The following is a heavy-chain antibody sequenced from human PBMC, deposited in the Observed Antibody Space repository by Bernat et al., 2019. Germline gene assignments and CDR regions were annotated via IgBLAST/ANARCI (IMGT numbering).Heavy chain of an antibody. V-gene: IGHV5-51*03. CDR2: IYPGDSDT. D-gene: IGHD3-22*01. CDR3: ARRSSGLLLRSWYFDL. J-gene: IGHJ2*01. CDR1: GYSFTSYW. Sequence: EVQLVQSGAEEKKPGESLKISCKGSGYSFTSYWIGWVRQMPGKGLEWMGIIYPGDSDTRYSPSFQGQVTISADKSISTAYLQWSSLKASDTAMYYCARRSSGLLLRSWYFDLWGRGTLVTVSS.